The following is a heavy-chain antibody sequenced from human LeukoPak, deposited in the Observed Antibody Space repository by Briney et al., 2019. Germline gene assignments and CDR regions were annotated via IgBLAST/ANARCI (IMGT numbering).Heavy chain of an antibody. V-gene: IGHV1-8*01. CDR2: MNPNSGNT. J-gene: IGHJ4*02. CDR1: GYTFTSYD. D-gene: IGHD3-22*01. CDR3: ARGGYYYDSSGYYYFDY. Sequence: GASVKVSCEASGYTFTSYDINWVRQATGQGLEWMGWMNPNSGNTGYAQKFQGRVTMTRNTSISTAYMELSSLRSEDTAVYYCARGGYYYDSSGYYYFDYWGQGTLVTVSS.